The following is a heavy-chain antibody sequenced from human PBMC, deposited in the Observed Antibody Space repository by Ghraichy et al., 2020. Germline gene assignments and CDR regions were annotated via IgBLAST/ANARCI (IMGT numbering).Heavy chain of an antibody. Sequence: GGYLRLSCAASGFTFSSYAMSWVRQAPGKGLEWVSAISGSGGNTYYADSVKGRFTFSRDNSKNTLYLQMNSLRAEDTAVYYCAKDVGRGGGSCFHHWGQGTRVTVSS. J-gene: IGHJ1*01. CDR1: GFTFSSYA. CDR2: ISGSGGNT. CDR3: AKDVGRGGGSCFHH. D-gene: IGHD2-15*01. V-gene: IGHV3-23*01.